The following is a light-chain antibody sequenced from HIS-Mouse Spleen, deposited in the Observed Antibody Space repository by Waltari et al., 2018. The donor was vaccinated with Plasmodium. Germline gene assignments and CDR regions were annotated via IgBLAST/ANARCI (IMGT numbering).Light chain of an antibody. Sequence: DIQMTQSPSSLSASVGDRVTITCRARQSISSYLNWYQQKPGKAPKLLIYAASRLQSGVPSMFSGSGSGTDFTLNISSLQPEDFATYYCQQSYSTWTFGQGTKVEIK. J-gene: IGKJ1*01. CDR3: QQSYSTWT. V-gene: IGKV1-39*01. CDR1: QSISSY. CDR2: AAS.